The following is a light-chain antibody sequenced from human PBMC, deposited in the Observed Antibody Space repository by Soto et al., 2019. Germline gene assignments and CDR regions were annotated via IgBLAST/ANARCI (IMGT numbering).Light chain of an antibody. CDR3: QQYNRFST. J-gene: IGKJ1*01. V-gene: IGKV1-39*01. CDR2: AAS. Sequence: DIQMTQSPSSLSASVGDRVTITCRASQSISSYLNWYQQKPGKAPKLLIYAASSLQSGVPSRFSGSGSGTDFTLTVSSLQPDDFATYYCQQYNRFSTFGQGTKVDIK. CDR1: QSISSY.